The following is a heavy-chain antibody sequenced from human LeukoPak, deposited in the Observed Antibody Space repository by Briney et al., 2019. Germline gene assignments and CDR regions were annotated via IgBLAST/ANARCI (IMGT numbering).Heavy chain of an antibody. D-gene: IGHD3-22*01. CDR3: ASLTTADAFDI. J-gene: IGHJ3*02. V-gene: IGHV4-59*01. CDR1: GGSISSYY. CDR2: IYYSGST. Sequence: SETLSLTCTVSGGSISSYYWSWIRQPPGKGLEWIGYIYYSGSTNYNPSLKSRVTISVDTSKNQFSLRLSSVTAADTAVFYCASLTTADAFDIWGQGTMVTVSS.